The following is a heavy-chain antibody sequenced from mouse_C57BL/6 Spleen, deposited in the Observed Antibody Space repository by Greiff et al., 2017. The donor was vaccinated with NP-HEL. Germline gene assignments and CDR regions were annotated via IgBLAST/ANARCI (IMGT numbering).Heavy chain of an antibody. V-gene: IGHV1-69*01. CDR3: ASRGTTPYFDY. Sequence: QVQLQQPGAELVMPGASVKLSCKASGYTFTSYWMHWVKQRPGQGLEWIGEIDPSDSYTNYNQKFKGKSTLTVDKSSSTAYMQLSSLTSEDSAVYYCASRGTTPYFDYWGQGTTLTVSS. CDR2: IDPSDSYT. D-gene: IGHD1-1*01. J-gene: IGHJ2*01. CDR1: GYTFTSYW.